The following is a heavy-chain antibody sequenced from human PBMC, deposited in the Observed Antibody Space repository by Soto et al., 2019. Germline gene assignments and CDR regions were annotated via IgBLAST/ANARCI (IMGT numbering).Heavy chain of an antibody. Sequence: GGSLRLSCAASGFTVSSNYMSWVRQAPGKGLEWVSVIYRGGSTYYADSVKGRFTISRDNSKNTLYLQMNSLRPDDTAVYYCARGHCSGDDCHSGLFQYWGQGNLVTVSA. CDR1: GFTVSSNY. CDR2: IYRGGST. D-gene: IGHD2-15*01. V-gene: IGHV3-53*01. J-gene: IGHJ4*02. CDR3: ARGHCSGDDCHSGLFQY.